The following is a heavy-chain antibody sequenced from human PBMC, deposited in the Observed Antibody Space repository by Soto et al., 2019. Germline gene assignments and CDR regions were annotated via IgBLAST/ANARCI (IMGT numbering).Heavy chain of an antibody. CDR2: LIPVFGTP. J-gene: IGHJ6*02. CDR3: ARERSVGYCITTTFPIPFYYYAMDV. CDR1: GGTFTNYA. Sequence: QVQLVQSGAEVKKPGSSLKVSCKASGGTFTNYAFSWVRQAPGQGLEWMGGLIPVFGTPDYAQKFQGRVTITADESTRTASMELSSLRSDDTAVYYCARERSVGYCITTTFPIPFYYYAMDVWGQGTPVTVSS. D-gene: IGHD2-2*01. V-gene: IGHV1-69*12.